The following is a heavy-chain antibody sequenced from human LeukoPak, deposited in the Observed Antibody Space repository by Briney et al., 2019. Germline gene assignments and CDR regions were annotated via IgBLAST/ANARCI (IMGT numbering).Heavy chain of an antibody. Sequence: SETLSLTCTVSGYSISSGYYWGWIRQPPGKGLEWIGSIYSSGSTYYNSSLESRVTISIDTSKNQVSLKMSSVTAADTAVYYCAKSGGYGLIDYWGQGTLVTVSS. D-gene: IGHD6-25*01. CDR2: IYSSGST. CDR3: AKSGGYGLIDY. J-gene: IGHJ4*01. V-gene: IGHV4-38-2*02. CDR1: GYSISSGYY.